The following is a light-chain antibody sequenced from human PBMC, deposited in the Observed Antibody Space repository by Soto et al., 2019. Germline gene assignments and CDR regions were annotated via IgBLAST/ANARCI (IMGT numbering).Light chain of an antibody. J-gene: IGKJ4*01. CDR1: QSISSY. V-gene: IGKV1-39*01. CDR2: AAS. CDR3: QQANSFL. Sequence: DIQMTQSSSSLSASVGDRVTITCRASQSISSYLNWYQQKPGKAPKLLIYAASSLQSGVPSRFSGSGSGTDFTLTITSLQSEDFATYYCQQANSFLFGGGTKVDIK.